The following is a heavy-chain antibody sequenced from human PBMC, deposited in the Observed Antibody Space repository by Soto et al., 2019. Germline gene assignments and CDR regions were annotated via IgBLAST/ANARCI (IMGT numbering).Heavy chain of an antibody. V-gene: IGHV4-31*03. CDR1: GGSISSGGYY. D-gene: IGHD3-22*01. CDR3: ARDSTYDHRIGMDV. J-gene: IGHJ6*04. CDR2: IYYSGST. Sequence: QVQLQESGPGLVKPSQTLSLTCTVSGGSISSGGYYWSWIRQHPGKGLEWIGYIYYSGSTYYNPSLRRWVSTIVDTSKSPFSRKLSSVTAADRAVCCCARDSTYDHRIGMDVWGKGTTVTVSS.